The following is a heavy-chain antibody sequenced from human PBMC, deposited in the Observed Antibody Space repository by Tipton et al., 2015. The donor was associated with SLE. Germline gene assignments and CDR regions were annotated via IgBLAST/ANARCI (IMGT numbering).Heavy chain of an antibody. J-gene: IGHJ3*01. Sequence: TLSLTCAVYGGSFSGYYWSWIRQPPGKGLEWIGEINHSGSTNYNPSLKSRLTISVDTSKNQFSLKLSSVTAADTAVYYCAQTDYSSGWNHGGFDFWGQGTVVTVSS. CDR3: AQTDYSSGWNHGGFDF. CDR1: GGSFSGYY. CDR2: INHSGST. D-gene: IGHD6-19*01. V-gene: IGHV4-34*01.